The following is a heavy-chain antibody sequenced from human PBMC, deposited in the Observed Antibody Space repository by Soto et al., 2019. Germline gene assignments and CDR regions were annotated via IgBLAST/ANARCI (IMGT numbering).Heavy chain of an antibody. CDR3: ARDSTWIAVADPYYFDY. CDR1: GYTFTSYG. V-gene: IGHV1-18*01. Sequence: GASVKVSCKASGYTFTSYGISWVRQAPGQGLEWMGWISAYNGNTNYTQKHQGRVTMTTDTSTSTAYMERRSLRSDDTAVFYCARDSTWIAVADPYYFDYWGQGTRVTVSS. J-gene: IGHJ4*02. CDR2: ISAYNGNT. D-gene: IGHD6-19*01.